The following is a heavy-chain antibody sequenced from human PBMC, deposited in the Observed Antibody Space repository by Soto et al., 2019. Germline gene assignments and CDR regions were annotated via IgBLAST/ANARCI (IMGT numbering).Heavy chain of an antibody. V-gene: IGHV4-34*01. CDR1: GGSFSGYY. D-gene: IGHD2-15*01. CDR3: ARVPTGYCSGGSCLDGAFDI. CDR2: INHSGST. J-gene: IGHJ3*02. Sequence: QVQLQQWGAGLLKPSETLSLTCAVYGGSFSGYYWSWIRQPPGKGLEWIGEINHSGSTNYNPYLKSRVTISVDTSKNQFSLKLSSVTAADTAVYYCARVPTGYCSGGSCLDGAFDIWGQGTMVTVSS.